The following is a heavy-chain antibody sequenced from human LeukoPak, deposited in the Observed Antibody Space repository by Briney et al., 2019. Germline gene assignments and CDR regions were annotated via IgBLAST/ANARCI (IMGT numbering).Heavy chain of an antibody. CDR1: GFTFSSYA. J-gene: IGHJ4*02. D-gene: IGHD6-13*01. CDR3: AKDGIKYSSSWSLDY. Sequence: GGSLRLSCAASGFTFSSYAMSWVRQAPGKGLEWVSAISGSGGSTYYADSVKGRFTISRDNSKNTLYLQMNSLRAEDTAVYYCAKDGIKYSSSWSLDYWGQGTLVTVSS. CDR2: ISGSGGST. V-gene: IGHV3-23*01.